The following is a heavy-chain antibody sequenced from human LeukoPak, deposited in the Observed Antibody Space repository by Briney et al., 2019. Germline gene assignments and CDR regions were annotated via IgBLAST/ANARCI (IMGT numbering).Heavy chain of an antibody. V-gene: IGHV1-8*03. J-gene: IGHJ5*02. D-gene: IGHD6-6*01. CDR1: GYTLTSYD. CDR3: ARGSIATTTGIT. Sequence: ASVKVSCKASGYTLTSYDINWVRQATGQGLEWMGWMNPNSGNTGYAQKFQGRVTITRNTSISTAYMELSSLRSEDTAVYYCARGSIATTTGITWGQGTLVTVSS. CDR2: MNPNSGNT.